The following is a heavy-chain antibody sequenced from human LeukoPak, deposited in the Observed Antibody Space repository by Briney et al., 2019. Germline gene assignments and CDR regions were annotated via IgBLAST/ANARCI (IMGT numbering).Heavy chain of an antibody. CDR3: ARRLPYYGMDV. CDR2: INIDGITI. V-gene: IGHV3-48*03. CDR1: GFTFSSYE. J-gene: IGHJ6*02. Sequence: GGSLRLSCAASGFTFSSYEMIWVRQAPGKGLEWISKINIDGITIHYTDSVKGRFTLSRDNAKNSLCLQMNSLRVEDTAIYYCARRLPYYGMDVWGQGTTVTVSS.